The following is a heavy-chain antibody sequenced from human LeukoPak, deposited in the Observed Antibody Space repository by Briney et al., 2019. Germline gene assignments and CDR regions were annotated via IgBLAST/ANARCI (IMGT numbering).Heavy chain of an antibody. Sequence: SVKVSCKASGFTFTSSAVQWVRQARGQRLEWIGWIVVGSGNTNYAQKFQERVTITRDVSTSTAYMELSSLRSEDTAVYYCAAKRGGYGGHDFVAGIPPDYWGQGTLVTVSS. D-gene: IGHD5-12*01. CDR3: AAKRGGYGGHDFVAGIPPDY. J-gene: IGHJ4*02. CDR1: GFTFTSSA. CDR2: IVVGSGNT. V-gene: IGHV1-58*01.